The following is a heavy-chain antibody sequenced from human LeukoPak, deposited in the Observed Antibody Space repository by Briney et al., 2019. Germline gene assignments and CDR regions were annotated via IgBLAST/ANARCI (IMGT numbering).Heavy chain of an antibody. J-gene: IGHJ4*02. CDR1: GFTFSSYG. Sequence: GGSLRLSCEASGFTFSSYGMSWVRQAPGKGLEWVSAISGSGGSTYYADSVKGRFTISRDNSKNTLYLQMNSLRAEDTAVYYCARDGKYSYGRKALDYWGQGTLVTVSS. D-gene: IGHD5-18*01. V-gene: IGHV3-23*01. CDR2: ISGSGGST. CDR3: ARDGKYSYGRKALDY.